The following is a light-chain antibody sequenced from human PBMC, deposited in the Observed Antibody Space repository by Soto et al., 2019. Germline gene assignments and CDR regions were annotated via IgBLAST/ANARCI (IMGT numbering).Light chain of an antibody. J-gene: IGKJ3*01. Sequence: EVVMTQSPGTLSLSPGETATLSCRASQSVSDRYLAWYQHKPGQAPRLLIEGASSRAAGIPDRFSGSGSGPDFTLTISSVEPEEFGVYYCQQYETSPHNFGPGTRVDI. V-gene: IGKV3-20*01. CDR1: QSVSDRY. CDR3: QQYETSPHN. CDR2: GAS.